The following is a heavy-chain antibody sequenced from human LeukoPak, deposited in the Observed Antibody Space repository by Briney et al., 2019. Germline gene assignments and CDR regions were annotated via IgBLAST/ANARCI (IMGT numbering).Heavy chain of an antibody. D-gene: IGHD6-6*01. Sequence: PPETLSLTCAVSGGSISSTSYYWGWIRQPPGKGLEWIGTIYYTGSTDLNPSLRSRVTISVDTSRNQFSLKLSSATAADTAVYYCAIGFRGSIAADYYFYYYMDVWGKGTTVTVSS. CDR1: GGSISSTSYY. J-gene: IGHJ6*03. V-gene: IGHV4-39*01. CDR3: AIGFRGSIAADYYFYYYMDV. CDR2: IYYTGST.